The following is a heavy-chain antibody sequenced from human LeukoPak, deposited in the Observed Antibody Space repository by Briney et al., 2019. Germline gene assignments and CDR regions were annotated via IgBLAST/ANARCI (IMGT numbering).Heavy chain of an antibody. CDR3: ARARSSYGYGDAFDI. CDR1: GFTFSTYA. D-gene: IGHD5-18*01. J-gene: IGHJ3*02. CDR2: ISYDGSSK. V-gene: IGHV3-30*04. Sequence: GGSLRLSCAASGFTFSTYAMHWVRQAPGKGLEWVAVISYDGSSKYYADSVKGRFTISRDNSKNTLYLQMDSLRAEDTAVYYCARARSSYGYGDAFDIWGQGTMVTVSS.